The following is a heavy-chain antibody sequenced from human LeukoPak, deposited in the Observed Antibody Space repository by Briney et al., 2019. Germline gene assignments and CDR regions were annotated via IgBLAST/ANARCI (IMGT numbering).Heavy chain of an antibody. CDR2: IYYSGST. D-gene: IGHD6-13*01. Sequence: SETLSLTCTVSGGSISSGGYYWSWIRQHPGKGLEWYGYIYYSGSTYYNPSLKSRVTISVDTSKNQYSLKLSSVTAADTAVYDCARDPRRAAAGTGYGGQGTLVTVSS. V-gene: IGHV4-31*03. CDR3: ARDPRRAAAGTGY. J-gene: IGHJ4*02. CDR1: GGSISSGGYY.